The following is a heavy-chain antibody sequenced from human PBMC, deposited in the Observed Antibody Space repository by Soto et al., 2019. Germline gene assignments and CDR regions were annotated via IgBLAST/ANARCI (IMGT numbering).Heavy chain of an antibody. D-gene: IGHD2-2*01. J-gene: IGHJ3*02. CDR3: ASYCSSLSCPPRLPKSWDI. CDR2: ISYSGTT. CDR1: GDSISTTNYY. Sequence: PSETLSLTCTVSGDSISTTNYYWGWIRQPPGKGLEWIGSISYSGTTYHNPSLRSRVTISVDTSKNQFSLRLTSVTAADTAVYFCASYCSSLSCPPRLPKSWDIWGQGTMVTVSS. V-gene: IGHV4-39*01.